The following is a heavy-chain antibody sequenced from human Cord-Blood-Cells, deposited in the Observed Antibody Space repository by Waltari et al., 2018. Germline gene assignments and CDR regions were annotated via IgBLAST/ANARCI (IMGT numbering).Heavy chain of an antibody. CDR2: ISSSGSTI. CDR1: GSTFSSYE. Sequence: EVQLVESGGGLVQPGGSLRLSCAASGSTFSSYEMNWVRQAPGQGLEWVSYISSSGSTIYYADSVKGRFTISRDNAKNSLYLQMNSLRAEDTAVYYCARGAYCGGDCYPAGYFQHWGQGTLVTVSS. V-gene: IGHV3-48*03. D-gene: IGHD2-21*01. J-gene: IGHJ1*01. CDR3: ARGAYCGGDCYPAGYFQH.